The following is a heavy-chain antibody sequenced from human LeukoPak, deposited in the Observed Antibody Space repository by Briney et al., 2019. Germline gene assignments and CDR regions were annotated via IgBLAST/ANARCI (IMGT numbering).Heavy chain of an antibody. J-gene: IGHJ4*02. CDR3: ARVTKSGYCSSTSCYARGYFDY. CDR2: INHSGST. CDR1: GXSFSGYY. D-gene: IGHD2-2*01. V-gene: IGHV4-34*01. Sequence: PSETLSLTCAVYGXSFSGYYWSWIPQPPGKGQEWIGEINHSGSTNYNPSLKSRVTISVDTSKNQFSLKLSSVTAADTAVYYCARVTKSGYCSSTSCYARGYFDYWGQGTLVTVSS.